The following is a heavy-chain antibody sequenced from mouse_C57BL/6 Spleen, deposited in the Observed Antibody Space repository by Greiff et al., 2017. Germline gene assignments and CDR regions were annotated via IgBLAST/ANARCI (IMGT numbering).Heavy chain of an antibody. D-gene: IGHD2-12*01. CDR3: ASSYEAY. CDR1: GFNIKDYY. J-gene: IGHJ3*01. Sequence: VQLQQSGAELVKPGASVKLSCTASGFNIKDYYMHWVKQGTEQGLEWIGRIDPEDGETKYAPKFQGKATITADTSSNAAYLQLSSLTSEDTAVYYCASSYEAYWGQGTLVTVSA. V-gene: IGHV14-2*01. CDR2: IDPEDGET.